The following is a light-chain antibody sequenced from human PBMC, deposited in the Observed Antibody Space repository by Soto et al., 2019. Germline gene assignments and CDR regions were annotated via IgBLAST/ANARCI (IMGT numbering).Light chain of an antibody. V-gene: IGLV2-14*01. CDR3: SSYGSSGTSV. CDR2: EVS. Sequence: QSALTQPRSVSGSPGQSVTISCTGTSSDVGGYDFVSWYQHHPGRAPKLLIYEVSGRPSGVSYRFSGSKSGNTASLIISGLQAEDEAYYYCSSYGSSGTSVFGTGTKVTVL. J-gene: IGLJ1*01. CDR1: SSDVGGYDF.